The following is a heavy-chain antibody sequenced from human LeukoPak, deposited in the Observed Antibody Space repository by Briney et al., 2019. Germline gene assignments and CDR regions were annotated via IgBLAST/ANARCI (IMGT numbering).Heavy chain of an antibody. Sequence: GASVKVSCKASGYTFTSYDINWVRQATGQGLEWMGWMNPNSGNTGYAQKFQGRVTMTRNTSISTAYMELRSLRSDDTAVYYCARAEAGATSDFDYWGQGTLVTVSS. CDR2: MNPNSGNT. J-gene: IGHJ4*02. CDR3: ARAEAGATSDFDY. D-gene: IGHD1-26*01. V-gene: IGHV1-8*01. CDR1: GYTFTSYD.